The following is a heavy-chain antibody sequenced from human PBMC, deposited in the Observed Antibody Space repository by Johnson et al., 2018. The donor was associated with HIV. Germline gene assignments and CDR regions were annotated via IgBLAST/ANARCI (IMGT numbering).Heavy chain of an antibody. CDR3: TTGLYWSDAFDV. J-gene: IGHJ3*01. CDR1: GFIFRNYG. Sequence: VQLVESGGGVVQPGGSLRLSCAASGFIFRNYGMHWVRQAPGKGLEWVGRIKSRANSGTADYAAPVRGRFTVSTDASKTTLYLRMNSLKTEDTGVYYCTTGLYWSDAFDVWGRGTVVTGSP. V-gene: IGHV3-15*01. CDR2: IKSRANSGTA. D-gene: IGHD1-1*01.